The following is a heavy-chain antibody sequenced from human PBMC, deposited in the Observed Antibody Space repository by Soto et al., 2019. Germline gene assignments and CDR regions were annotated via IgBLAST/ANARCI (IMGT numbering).Heavy chain of an antibody. Sequence: GGSLRLSCSASGFTFSNAWMNWVRQAPGKGLEWVGRIKSKTDGGATDYAAPVKGRLTISRDDSKNTLYLQMNSLKTEDTAVYYCTTDAKMYYDYVWGSYRIFDYWGQGT. CDR1: GFTFSNAW. CDR2: IKSKTDGGAT. CDR3: TTDAKMYYDYVWGSYRIFDY. D-gene: IGHD3-16*02. J-gene: IGHJ4*02. V-gene: IGHV3-15*07.